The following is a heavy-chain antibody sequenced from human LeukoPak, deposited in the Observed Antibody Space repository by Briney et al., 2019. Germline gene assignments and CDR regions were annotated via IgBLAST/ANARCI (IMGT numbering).Heavy chain of an antibody. V-gene: IGHV3-7*04. Sequence: PGGSLRLSCAASGFTFSSYGMHWVRQAPGKGLEWVANIKPDGSDTYYADSVKGRFTISKDDAENSVFLQMNSLRVEDTALYYCARDGIDYWGQGTLVTVSS. CDR3: ARDGIDY. CDR2: IKPDGSDT. D-gene: IGHD1-1*01. J-gene: IGHJ4*02. CDR1: GFTFSSYG.